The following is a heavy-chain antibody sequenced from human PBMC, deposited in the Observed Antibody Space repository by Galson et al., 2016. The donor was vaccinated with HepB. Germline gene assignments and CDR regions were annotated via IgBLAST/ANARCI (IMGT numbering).Heavy chain of an antibody. CDR2: INDRGTT. V-gene: IGHV4-34*01. J-gene: IGHJ4*02. CDR3: ARGLRRIPIFGVTDSKFLDY. CDR1: GGPFGGYN. D-gene: IGHD3-3*01. Sequence: SETLSLTCAVYGGPFGGYNRTWIRQSPGKGLEWIGDINDRGTTNYNPSLASRVTILGDTSKSQLSLKLSSVTAADTAVYYCARGLRRIPIFGVTDSKFLDYWGQGTLVTVSS.